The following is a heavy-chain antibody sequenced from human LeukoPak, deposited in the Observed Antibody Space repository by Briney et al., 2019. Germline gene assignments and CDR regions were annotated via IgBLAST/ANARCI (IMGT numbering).Heavy chain of an antibody. J-gene: IGHJ4*02. V-gene: IGHV3-30*18. CDR3: AKWKYSNSGIDDY. CDR1: GFTFSSFA. CDR2: ISYHGSKA. Sequence: GGSLRLSCAASGFTFSSFAMHWVRQAPGRGLEWVAAISYHGSKAFYADSVKGRFTISRDNSKNMLYLQMNSLRAEDTAVYYCAKWKYSNSGIDDYWGQGTLVTVSS. D-gene: IGHD6-6*01.